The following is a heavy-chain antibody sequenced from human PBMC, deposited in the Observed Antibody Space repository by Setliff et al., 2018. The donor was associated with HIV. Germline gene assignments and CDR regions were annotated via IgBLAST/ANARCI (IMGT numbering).Heavy chain of an antibody. D-gene: IGHD3-16*01. J-gene: IGHJ4*02. CDR1: GYTFTSYA. CDR2: INAGNGNT. V-gene: IGHV1-3*01. CDR3: ARTPRYYDYAWGSYGAPLYYFDY. Sequence: ASVKVSCKASGYTFTSYAMHWVRQAPGQRLEWMGWINAGNGNTKYSQKFQGRFTISRDNAKNSLFLQMNSLRAEDTAVYYCARTPRYYDYAWGSYGAPLYYFDYWGQGTLVTVSS.